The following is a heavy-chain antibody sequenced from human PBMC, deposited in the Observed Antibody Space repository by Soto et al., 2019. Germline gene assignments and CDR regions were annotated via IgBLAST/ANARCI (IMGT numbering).Heavy chain of an antibody. Sequence: GGSLRLSCAASGFTFSSYDMHWVRQATGKGLEWVSAIGTAGDTYYPGSVKGRFTISRENAKNSLYLQMNSLRAEDTAVYYCARDLGGFGGNWFDPWGQGTLVTVSS. CDR3: ARDLGGFGGNWFDP. CDR2: IGTAGDT. D-gene: IGHD3-10*01. V-gene: IGHV3-13*01. J-gene: IGHJ5*02. CDR1: GFTFSSYD.